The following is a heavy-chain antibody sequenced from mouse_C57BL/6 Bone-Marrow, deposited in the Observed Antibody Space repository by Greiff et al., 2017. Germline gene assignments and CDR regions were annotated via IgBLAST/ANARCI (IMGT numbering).Heavy chain of an antibody. V-gene: IGHV1-72*01. D-gene: IGHD1-1*01. CDR2: IDPNSGGT. J-gene: IGHJ1*03. CDR3: ARDYYGSFYWYFDV. CDR1: GYTFTSYW. Sequence: QVHVKQPGAELVKPGASVKLSCKASGYTFTSYWMHWVKQRPGRGLEWIGRIDPNSGGTKYNEKFKSKATLTVDKPSSTAYMQLSSLTSEDSAVYYCARDYYGSFYWYFDVWGTGTTVTVSS.